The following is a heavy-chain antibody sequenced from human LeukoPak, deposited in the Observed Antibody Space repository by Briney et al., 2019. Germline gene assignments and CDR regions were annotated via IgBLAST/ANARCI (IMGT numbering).Heavy chain of an antibody. D-gene: IGHD3-3*01. CDR2: IYYSGST. V-gene: IGHV4-39*07. CDR1: DGSISSSNFY. CDR3: ARPITIFGVVTP. Sequence: SETLSLTCTVSDGSISSSNFYWGWIRQPPGKGLEWIGSIYYSGSTYYNPSLKSRVTISVDTSKNQFSLKLSSVTAADTAVYYCARPITIFGVVTPWGQGTLVTVSS. J-gene: IGHJ5*02.